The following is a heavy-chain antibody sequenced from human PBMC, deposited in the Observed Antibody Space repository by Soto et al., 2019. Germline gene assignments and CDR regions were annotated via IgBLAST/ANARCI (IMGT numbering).Heavy chain of an antibody. CDR2: IIPIFGTA. CDR1: GYTFTNHG. Sequence: GASVKVSCKTSGYTFTNHGINWVRQAPGQGLEWMGGIIPIFGTANYAQKFQGRVTITADESTSTAYMELSSLRSEDTAVYYCARVGYSSSLDYYYGMDVWGQGTTVTVSS. J-gene: IGHJ6*02. D-gene: IGHD6-13*01. V-gene: IGHV1-69*13. CDR3: ARVGYSSSLDYYYGMDV.